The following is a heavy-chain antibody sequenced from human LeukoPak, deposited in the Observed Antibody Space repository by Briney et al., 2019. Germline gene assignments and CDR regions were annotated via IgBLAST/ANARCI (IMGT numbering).Heavy chain of an antibody. Sequence: ASVKVSCKASGGTFSSYGISWVRQAPGQGLEWMGWISAYNGNTNYAQKLQGRVTMTTDTSTSTAYMELRSLRSDDTAVYYCARHVDSSGWYPTDYWGQGTLVTVSS. CDR2: ISAYNGNT. J-gene: IGHJ4*02. CDR3: ARHVDSSGWYPTDY. D-gene: IGHD6-19*01. CDR1: GGTFSSYG. V-gene: IGHV1-18*01.